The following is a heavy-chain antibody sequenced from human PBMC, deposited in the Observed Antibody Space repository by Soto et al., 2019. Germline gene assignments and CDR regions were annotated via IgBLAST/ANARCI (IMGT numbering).Heavy chain of an antibody. Sequence: EVQLLESGGDLVQPGRSLRLSCAASGFTFSGYAMSWVRQAPGKGLEWVSVIHGGGNSAYYADSVKGRFTISGDNPEHPLYLRMRSRRADGSAVYCCAWNRGRLTTPWHFHSCGQGPLVPLSS. CDR3: AWNRGRLTTPWHFHS. CDR2: IHGGGNSA. CDR1: GFTFSGYA. V-gene: IGHV3-23*03. D-gene: IGHD3-9*01. J-gene: IGHJ4*02.